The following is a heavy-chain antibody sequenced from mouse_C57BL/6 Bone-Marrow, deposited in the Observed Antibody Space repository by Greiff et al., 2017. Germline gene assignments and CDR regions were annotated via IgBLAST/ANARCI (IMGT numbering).Heavy chain of an antibody. J-gene: IGHJ2*01. CDR2: IYPRSGNT. CDR3: ARYPY. Sequence: VQRVESGAELVRPGASVKLSCKASGYTFTSYGISWVKQRPGQGLEWIGVIYPRSGNTYYNEKFKGKATLTADKSSSTAYMELRSLTSEDSAVYFCARYPYWGQGTTLTVSS. V-gene: IGHV1-81*01. CDR1: GYTFTSYG.